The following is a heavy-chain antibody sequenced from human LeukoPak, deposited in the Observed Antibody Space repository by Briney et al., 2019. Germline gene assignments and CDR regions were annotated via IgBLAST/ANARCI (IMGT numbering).Heavy chain of an antibody. D-gene: IGHD4-17*01. J-gene: IGHJ5*02. CDR3: ARARDYGDYNWFDP. CDR2: ISAYNGNT. V-gene: IGHV1-18*01. Sequence: APVKVSCKASGYTFTSYGISWVRQAPGQGLEWMGWISAYNGNTNYAQKLQGRVTMTTDTSTSTAYMELRSLRSDDTAVYYCARARDYGDYNWFDPWGQGTLVTVSS. CDR1: GYTFTSYG.